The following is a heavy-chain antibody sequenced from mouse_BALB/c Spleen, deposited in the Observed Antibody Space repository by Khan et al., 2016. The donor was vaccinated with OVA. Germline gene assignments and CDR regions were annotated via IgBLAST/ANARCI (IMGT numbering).Heavy chain of an antibody. V-gene: IGHV5-6*01. D-gene: IGHD1-1*01. CDR2: VSTGGGYT. Sequence: EVELVESGGDLVKPGGSLKLSCAASGFTFSTYGMSWVRQTPDKRLEWVATVSTGGGYTYYPDSVKGRFTISRDNAKNTLYLQMSGLKSEDTAMFYCTRLAYYYDSEGFDYWGQGTLVTVS. J-gene: IGHJ3*01. CDR1: GFTFSTYG. CDR3: TRLAYYYDSEGFDY.